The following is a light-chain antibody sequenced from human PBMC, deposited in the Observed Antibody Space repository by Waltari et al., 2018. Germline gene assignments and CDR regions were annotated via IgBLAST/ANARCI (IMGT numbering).Light chain of an antibody. CDR2: DTS. Sequence: EIVLTQSPGTLALSPGERATLSCRASQGVCMALAWYQQKPGQAPRLLIYDTSTRATGNPDRFSGSGSETDVSLTIRRVDPEELAVYYCQMYVRLPVTFGQGTKVEVK. CDR3: QMYVRLPVT. CDR1: QGVCMA. V-gene: IGKV3-20*01. J-gene: IGKJ1*01.